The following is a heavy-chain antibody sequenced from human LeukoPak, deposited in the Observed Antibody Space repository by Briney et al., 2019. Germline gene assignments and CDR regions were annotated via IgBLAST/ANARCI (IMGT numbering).Heavy chain of an antibody. D-gene: IGHD3-10*01. J-gene: IGHJ5*02. V-gene: IGHV4-38-2*01. Sequence: SETLSLTCAVSGYSISSGYYWGWIRQPPGKGLEWIGTIYHSGSTYYNPSLKSRVTISVDTSKNQFSLKLSSVTAAETAVYYCARIKVRALYWFDPWGQGTLVTVSS. CDR3: ARIKVRALYWFDP. CDR2: IYHSGST. CDR1: GYSISSGYY.